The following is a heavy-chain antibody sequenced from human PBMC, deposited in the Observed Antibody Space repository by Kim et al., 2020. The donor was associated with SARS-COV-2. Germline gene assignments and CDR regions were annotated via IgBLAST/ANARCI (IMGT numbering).Heavy chain of an antibody. CDR3: ARGYSGYEAFDY. D-gene: IGHD5-12*01. V-gene: IGHV4-34*01. Sequence: TSAPYLKSRVTISVDTSKNQFSLKLSSVAAAATAVYYCARGYSGYEAFDYWGQGTLVTVSS. J-gene: IGHJ4*02.